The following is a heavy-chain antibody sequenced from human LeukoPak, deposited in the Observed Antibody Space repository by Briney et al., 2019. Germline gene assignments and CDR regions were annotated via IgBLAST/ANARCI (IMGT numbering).Heavy chain of an antibody. Sequence: PSETLSLTCTVSGGSISSYYWSWIRQPPGKGLEWIGYIYYSGSTNYNPSLKSRLTISVDTSKNQFSLKLSSVTAADTAVYYCARVDPLTTVDSYYYYGMDVWGQGTTVTVSS. CDR1: GGSISSYY. D-gene: IGHD4-23*01. CDR2: IYYSGST. J-gene: IGHJ6*02. CDR3: ARVDPLTTVDSYYYYGMDV. V-gene: IGHV4-59*01.